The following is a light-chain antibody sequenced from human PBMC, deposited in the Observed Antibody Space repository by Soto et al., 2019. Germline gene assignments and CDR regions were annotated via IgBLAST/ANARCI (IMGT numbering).Light chain of an antibody. J-gene: IGKJ2*01. CDR1: QPISRNF. Sequence: EIVLTQSPGTLSLSPGERATLSCRASQPISRNFLAWYQQRPGQAPRLLFFGASSRATGIPDRFSGSGSGTDFTLTINRLELEDFVVYYCQHYDTSPYTFGQGTKLEIK. CDR3: QHYDTSPYT. V-gene: IGKV3-20*01. CDR2: GAS.